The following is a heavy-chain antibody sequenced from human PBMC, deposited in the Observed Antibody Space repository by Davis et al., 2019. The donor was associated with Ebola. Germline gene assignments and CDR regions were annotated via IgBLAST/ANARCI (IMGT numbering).Heavy chain of an antibody. J-gene: IGHJ5*02. CDR2: IWYDGSKR. CDR1: GFTFSSYG. V-gene: IGHV3-33*01. Sequence: GESLKISCAASGFTFSSYGMHWVRQAPGKGLEWVAIIWYDGSKRLYADSVKGRFTISRDNAKNSLYLQMSSLRAEDTAVYYCARAGYYYDSSDYYEYPSWFDPWGQGTLVTVSS. D-gene: IGHD3-22*01. CDR3: ARAGYYYDSSDYYEYPSWFDP.